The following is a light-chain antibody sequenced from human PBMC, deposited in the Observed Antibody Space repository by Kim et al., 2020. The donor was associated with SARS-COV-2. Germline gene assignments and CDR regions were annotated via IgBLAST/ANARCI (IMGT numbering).Light chain of an antibody. V-gene: IGKV4-1*01. Sequence: DIVMTQSPDSLAVSLGERATINCKSSQTLLYTSNNKNFLAWFQQKPGQPPRLLIYWASTRESGVPDRFSGSGSGTDFTLTINNVQAEDVAIYYCQQYFTTPYSFGQGTKLEI. CDR2: WAS. J-gene: IGKJ2*01. CDR3: QQYFTTPYS. CDR1: QTLLYTSNNKNF.